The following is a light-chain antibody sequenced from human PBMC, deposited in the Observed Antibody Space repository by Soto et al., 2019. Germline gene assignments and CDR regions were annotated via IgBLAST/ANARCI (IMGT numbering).Light chain of an antibody. CDR1: QSINTY. J-gene: IGKJ5*01. Sequence: DIQMAQSPSSLSASVGDRVTITCRTSQSINTYLNWYQQKPGKAPNLLIYTGSSLQSGVPSRFSGSGSGTDFTLTINSLQPEDFATYYCQQAASFPITFGQGTRLEIK. V-gene: IGKV1-39*01. CDR2: TGS. CDR3: QQAASFPIT.